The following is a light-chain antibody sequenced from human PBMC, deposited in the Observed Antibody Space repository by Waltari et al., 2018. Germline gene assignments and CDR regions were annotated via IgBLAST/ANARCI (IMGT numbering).Light chain of an antibody. J-gene: IGKJ5*01. CDR1: PSPLHGNGLNS. CDR3: MQTVQTPQA. CDR2: LAS. Sequence: DIGMTQSPLSLPVTPGEPASISCRSSPSPLHGNGLNSLDWNLQKAGQSPQLLIYLASNRASGVPDRFSGSGSGKDFTLKISRVEAEDVGVYYCMQTVQTPQAFGQGTRLEIK. V-gene: IGKV2-28*01.